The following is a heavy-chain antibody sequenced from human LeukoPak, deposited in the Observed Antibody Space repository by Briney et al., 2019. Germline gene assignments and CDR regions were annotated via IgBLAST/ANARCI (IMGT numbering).Heavy chain of an antibody. CDR2: ISVNGVSI. D-gene: IGHD6-6*01. Sequence: GGSLRFSGVASGFTFRSYAMSWVRQAPGKGLKWVSGISVNGVSISYADSVRGWFIISRGNSENTLYLQMNSLRVDDTALYYCAKDQAPARPYYWGQGTLVTVSS. V-gene: IGHV3-23*01. CDR3: AKDQAPARPYY. J-gene: IGHJ4*02. CDR1: GFTFRSYA.